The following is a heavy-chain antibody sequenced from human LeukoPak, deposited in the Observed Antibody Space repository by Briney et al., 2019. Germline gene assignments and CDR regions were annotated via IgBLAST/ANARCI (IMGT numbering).Heavy chain of an antibody. V-gene: IGHV1-69*06. CDR1: GGTFSSYA. D-gene: IGHD3-10*01. J-gene: IGHJ4*02. CDR3: ARVVRGVIGLFDY. CDR2: IIPIFGTA. Sequence: GASVKVSCKASGGTFSSYAISWVRQASGQGLEWMGGIIPIFGTANYAQKFQGRVTITADKSTSTAYMELSSLRSEDTAVYYCARVVRGVIGLFDYWGQGTLVTVSS.